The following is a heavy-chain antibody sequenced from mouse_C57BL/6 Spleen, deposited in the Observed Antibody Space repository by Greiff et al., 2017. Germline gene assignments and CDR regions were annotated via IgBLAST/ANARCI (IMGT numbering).Heavy chain of an antibody. V-gene: IGHV1-72*01. D-gene: IGHD2-4*01. Sequence: QVQLQQPGAELVKPGASVKLSCKASGYTFTSYWMHWVKQRPGRGLEWIGRIDPNSGGTKYNEKFKSKATLTVDKPSSTAYMQLSSLTSEDSAVYSGASGEASCDYDGWFAYWGQGTPLTVSA. J-gene: IGHJ3*01. CDR1: GYTFTSYW. CDR2: IDPNSGGT. CDR3: ASGEASCDYDGWFAY.